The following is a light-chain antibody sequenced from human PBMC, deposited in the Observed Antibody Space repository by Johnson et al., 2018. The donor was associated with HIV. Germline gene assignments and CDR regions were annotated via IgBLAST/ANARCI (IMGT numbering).Light chain of an antibody. CDR3: GTWDSSLSVYV. CDR1: SSNIGNNY. V-gene: IGLV1-51*01. J-gene: IGLJ1*01. CDR2: DNN. Sequence: QSVLTQPPSVSAAPGQKVTISCSGSSSNIGNNYVSWYQQLPGTAPRIVTYDNNKRPSGIPDRFSGSKYGTPGTLGITGLQTGDDADYYCGTWDSSLSVYVFGTGTKVTVL.